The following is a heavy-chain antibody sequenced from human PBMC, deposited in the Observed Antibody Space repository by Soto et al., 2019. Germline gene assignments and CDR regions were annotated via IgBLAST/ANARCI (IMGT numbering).Heavy chain of an antibody. D-gene: IGHD3-10*01. CDR1: GYTFTSYG. CDR3: AREYYSGSGPWY. J-gene: IGHJ4*02. V-gene: IGHV1-18*01. CDR2: ISAYNGNT. Sequence: QVQLVQSGAEVKKPGASVKVSCRASGYTFTSYGISWVRQAPGQGLEWMGWISAYNGNTYYAQNLQGRVTMATDTSTSTAYMELRSRRSDDTAVYYCAREYYSGSGPWYWGQGTLVTVPS.